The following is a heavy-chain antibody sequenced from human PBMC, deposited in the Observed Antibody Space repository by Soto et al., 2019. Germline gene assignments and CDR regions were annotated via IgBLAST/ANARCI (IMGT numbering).Heavy chain of an antibody. J-gene: IGHJ4*02. D-gene: IGHD6-19*01. Sequence: KASETLSLTCAVYGGSFSGYYWSWIRQPPGKGLEWIGEINHSGSTNYNPSLKSRVTISVDTSKNQFSLKLSSVTAADTAVYYCARGRSLRYSSGWYYGYWGQGTLVTVSS. CDR3: ARGRSLRYSSGWYYGY. V-gene: IGHV4-34*01. CDR1: GGSFSGYY. CDR2: INHSGST.